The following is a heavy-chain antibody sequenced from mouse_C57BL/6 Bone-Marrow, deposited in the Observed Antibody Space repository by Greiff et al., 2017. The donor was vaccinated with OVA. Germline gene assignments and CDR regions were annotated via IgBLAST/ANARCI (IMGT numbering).Heavy chain of an antibody. CDR1: GYTFTSYW. Sequence: QVQLQQPGAELVKPGASVKLSCKASGYTFTSYWMQWVKQRPGQGLEWIREIDPSDSYTNYNQKFKGKATLTVDTSSSTAYMQLSSLTSEDSAVYYCAREKWLRPSYFDYWGQGTTLTVSS. V-gene: IGHV1-50*01. CDR2: IDPSDSYT. J-gene: IGHJ2*01. CDR3: AREKWLRPSYFDY.